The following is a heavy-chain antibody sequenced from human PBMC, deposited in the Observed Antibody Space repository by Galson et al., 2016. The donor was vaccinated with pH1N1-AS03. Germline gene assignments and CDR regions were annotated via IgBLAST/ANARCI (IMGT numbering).Heavy chain of an antibody. J-gene: IGHJ3*01. CDR2: IAATGPT. CDR1: GFTVTRND. D-gene: IGHD4-17*01. CDR3: ARPNGDYAINAFDV. V-gene: IGHV3-13*01. Sequence: SLRLSCAASGFTVTRNDMHWVRQATGKGLEWVSIIAATGPTHYADSVKGRFTISREIPQNSLYLQMDSLRADDTAVYYCARPNGDYAINAFDVWGQGTMVTVSS.